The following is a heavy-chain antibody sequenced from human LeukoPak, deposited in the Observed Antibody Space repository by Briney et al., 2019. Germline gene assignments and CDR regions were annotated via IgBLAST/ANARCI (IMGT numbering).Heavy chain of an antibody. CDR3: ARGRVGAMAFDI. J-gene: IGHJ3*02. D-gene: IGHD1-26*01. CDR2: ISSSSSYI. Sequence: PGGSLRLSCAASGFTFSSYSMNWVRQAPGKGLEWVSSISSSSSYIYYADSVKGRFTISRDNAKNSLYLQMNSLRAEDTAVYYCARGRVGAMAFDIWGQGTMVTVSS. CDR1: GFTFSSYS. V-gene: IGHV3-21*01.